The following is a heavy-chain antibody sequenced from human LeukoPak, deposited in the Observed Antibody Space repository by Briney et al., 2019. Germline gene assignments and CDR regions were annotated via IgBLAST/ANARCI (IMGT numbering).Heavy chain of an antibody. CDR3: ARARNGLRGRNYGDRNYGMDV. J-gene: IGHJ6*02. V-gene: IGHV1-69*04. CDR2: IIPSFGIA. CDR1: GGTFSSYA. D-gene: IGHD4-17*01. Sequence: WASVKVSCKASGGTFSSYAISWVRQAPGQGLEWMGRIIPSFGIANYAQKFQGRVTITADKSTSTAYMELSSLRSEDTAVYYCARARNGLRGRNYGDRNYGMDVWGQGTTVTVSS.